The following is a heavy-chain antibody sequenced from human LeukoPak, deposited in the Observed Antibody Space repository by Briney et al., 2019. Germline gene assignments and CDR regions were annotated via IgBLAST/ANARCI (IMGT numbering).Heavy chain of an antibody. V-gene: IGHV1-8*01. CDR3: AIDGYCSGGSCNYYYYYYGMDV. Sequence: ASVKVSCKASGYTFTSYDINWVRQATGQGLEWMGWMNPNSGNTGYAQKFQGRVTMTRNTSISTAHMELSSLRSEDTAVYYCAIDGYCSGGSCNYYYYYYGMDVWGQGTTVTVSS. D-gene: IGHD2-15*01. CDR2: MNPNSGNT. CDR1: GYTFTSYD. J-gene: IGHJ6*02.